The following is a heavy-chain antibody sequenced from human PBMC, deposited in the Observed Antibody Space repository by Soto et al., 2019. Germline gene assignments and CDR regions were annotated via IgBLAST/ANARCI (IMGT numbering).Heavy chain of an antibody. D-gene: IGHD1-1*01. CDR3: ARWIDNCYFDY. J-gene: IGHJ4*02. CDR2: INAGRGKT. Sequence: QGQLVQSGAEVKKPGASVKVSCGTSGFSFTSYSFHWVRQAPAQGLQWMGWINAGRGKTKYSQQFQGRVTFTWDTSANTVYMELSRLTSEDTSVFYCARWIDNCYFDYWGQGTLVTVSA. CDR1: GFSFTSYS. V-gene: IGHV1-3*01.